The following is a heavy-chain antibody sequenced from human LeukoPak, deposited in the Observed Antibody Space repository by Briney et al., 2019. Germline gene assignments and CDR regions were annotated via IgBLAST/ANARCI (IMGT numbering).Heavy chain of an antibody. CDR2: INWNGGST. CDR1: GFTFDDYG. Sequence: GGSLRLSCAASGFTFDDYGMSWVRQAPGKGLEWVSGINWNGGSTGYADSVKGRFTISRDNAKNSLYLQMNSLRAEDTALYYCARTYYYDSSGHFDIWGQGTMVTVSS. V-gene: IGHV3-20*04. D-gene: IGHD3-22*01. CDR3: ARTYYYDSSGHFDI. J-gene: IGHJ3*02.